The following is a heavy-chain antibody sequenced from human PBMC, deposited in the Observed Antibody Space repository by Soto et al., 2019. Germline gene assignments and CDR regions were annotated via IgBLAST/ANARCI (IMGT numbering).Heavy chain of an antibody. CDR1: GGSISSYY. Sequence: SETLSLTCTVSGGSISSYYWSWIRQPPGKGLEWIGYIYYSGSTNYNPSLKSRVTISLDTSKNQFSLKLSSVTAADTAVYYCARDRMYDSSGYYYPNCDYWGQGTLVTVSS. CDR2: IYYSGST. J-gene: IGHJ4*02. D-gene: IGHD3-22*01. CDR3: ARDRMYDSSGYYYPNCDY. V-gene: IGHV4-59*12.